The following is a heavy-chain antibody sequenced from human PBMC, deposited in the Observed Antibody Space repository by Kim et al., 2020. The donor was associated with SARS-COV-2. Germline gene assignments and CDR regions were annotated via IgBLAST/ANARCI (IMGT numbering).Heavy chain of an antibody. Sequence: SETLSLTCTVSGGSISSGGYYWSWIRQHPGKGLEWIGYIYYSGSTYYNPSLKSRVTISVDTSKNQFSLKLSSVTAADTAVYYCARDSGYSSGWYLGGVFDYWGQGTLVTVSS. CDR1: GGSISSGGYY. J-gene: IGHJ4*02. CDR3: ARDSGYSSGWYLGGVFDY. D-gene: IGHD6-19*01. V-gene: IGHV4-31*03. CDR2: IYYSGST.